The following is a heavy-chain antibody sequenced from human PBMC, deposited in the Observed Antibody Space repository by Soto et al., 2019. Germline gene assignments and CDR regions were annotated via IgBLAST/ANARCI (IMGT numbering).Heavy chain of an antibody. CDR2: IYWDDDK. V-gene: IGHV2-5*02. J-gene: IGHJ5*02. CDR1: GFSLTTRGVG. CDR3: AHIPSYYQYDWFDP. D-gene: IGHD3-10*01. Sequence: QITLKESGPTLVKPTQTLTLTCTFSGFSLTTRGVGVGWIRQPPGKALECLALIYWDDDKRYSPSLQSRLSITKDTSKNQVVLTMTNMDPVDTATYYWAHIPSYYQYDWFDPWGQGTLVTVSS.